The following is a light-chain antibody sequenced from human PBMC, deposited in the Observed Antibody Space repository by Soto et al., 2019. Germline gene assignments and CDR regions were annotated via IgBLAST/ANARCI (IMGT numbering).Light chain of an antibody. CDR3: GTWDSSLSAGV. CDR2: EDT. Sequence: QAVLTQPPSVSAALGQKVTISCSGSSSNVGYSYVSWYQHLPGTAPKLLIYEDTKRPSEIPDRFSGSKSGTTATLGITGLQPGDEGDYYCGTWDSSLSAGVFGGGTKLTVL. J-gene: IGLJ2*01. CDR1: SSNVGYSY. V-gene: IGLV1-51*02.